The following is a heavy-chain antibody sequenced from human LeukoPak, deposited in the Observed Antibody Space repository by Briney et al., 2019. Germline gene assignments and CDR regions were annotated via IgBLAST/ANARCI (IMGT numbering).Heavy chain of an antibody. CDR3: ARRRGWKQQLVYFDY. D-gene: IGHD6-13*01. Sequence: SQTLSLTCAVSGGSISSGGYSWSWIRQPPGKGLEWIGYIYHSGSTYYNPSLKSRVTISVDRSKNQFSQKLSSVTAADTAVYYCARRRGWKQQLVYFDYWGQGTLATVSS. CDR1: GGSISSGGYS. J-gene: IGHJ4*02. V-gene: IGHV4-30-2*01. CDR2: IYHSGST.